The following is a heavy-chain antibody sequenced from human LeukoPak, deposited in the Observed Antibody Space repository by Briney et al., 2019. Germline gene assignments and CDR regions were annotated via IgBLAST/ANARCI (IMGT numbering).Heavy chain of an antibody. D-gene: IGHD5-18*01. V-gene: IGHV4-34*01. CDR2: VNHSGST. Sequence: SETLSLTCAVYGGSFSGYYWSWIRQPPGKGLEWIGEVNHSGSTNYNPSLKSRVTISVDMSKNQFSLKLSSVTAADTAVYYCARAPKGYGIYYLDYWGQGTLVTVSS. J-gene: IGHJ4*02. CDR1: GGSFSGYY. CDR3: ARAPKGYGIYYLDY.